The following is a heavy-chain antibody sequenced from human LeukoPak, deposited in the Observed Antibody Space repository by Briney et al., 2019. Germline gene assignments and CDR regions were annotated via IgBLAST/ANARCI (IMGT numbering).Heavy chain of an antibody. V-gene: IGHV3-23*01. D-gene: IGHD6-19*01. J-gene: IGHJ4*02. CDR2: ISGSRGTT. CDR1: GFTSSNYA. CDR3: ARRVVAGQTYYFDF. Sequence: GGSLRLSCAASGFTSSNYAMNWVRQAPGKVLEWVSGISGSRGTTYYADSVKGRFTISRDNPKNTLYLQMNGLRAEDTAVYYCARRVVAGQTYYFDFWGQGTLVTVSS.